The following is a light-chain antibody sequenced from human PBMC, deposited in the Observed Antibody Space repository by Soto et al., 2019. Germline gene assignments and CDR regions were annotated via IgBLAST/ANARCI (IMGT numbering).Light chain of an antibody. CDR1: QAIRTA. CDR3: LLDFSYFWA. V-gene: IGKV1-6*01. J-gene: IGKJ1*01. CDR2: AAS. Sequence: AIHLTQSPSSLSSSVEDRVTITCRAIQAIRTALGWYQQKPGKAPKLLIYAASTLQGGVPPRFSGSGSGTDFTLTISSLQPEDFATYYCLLDFSYFWAFGQGTKVDIK.